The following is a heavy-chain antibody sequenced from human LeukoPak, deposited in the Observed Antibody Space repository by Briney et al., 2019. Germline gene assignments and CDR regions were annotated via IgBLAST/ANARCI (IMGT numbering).Heavy chain of an antibody. D-gene: IGHD7-27*01. V-gene: IGHV1-2*02. J-gene: IGHJ4*02. CDR3: ARFSNWDTVFDY. CDR1: GYTFTGYY. CDR2: INPNSGGT. Sequence: ASVKVSCKASGYTFTGYYMHWVRQAPGQGLEWIGWINPNSGGTNYAQKFQGRVTMTRDTSISTAYMELSRLRSDDTAVYYCARFSNWDTVFDYWGQGTLVTVSS.